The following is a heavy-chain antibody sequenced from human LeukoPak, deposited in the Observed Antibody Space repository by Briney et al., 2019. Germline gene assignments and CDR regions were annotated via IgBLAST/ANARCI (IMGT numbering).Heavy chain of an antibody. D-gene: IGHD3-22*01. V-gene: IGHV4-31*03. J-gene: IGHJ2*01. CDR1: GGSISSGGYY. CDR3: ARSPRYYDSSGYHPYWYFDL. CDR2: IYYSGST. Sequence: SQTLSLTSTVSGGSISSGGYYWSWIRQHPGKGLEWIGYIYYSGSTYYNPSLKSRVTISVDTSKNQFSLKLSSVTAADTAVYYCARSPRYYDSSGYHPYWYFDLWGRGTLVTVSS.